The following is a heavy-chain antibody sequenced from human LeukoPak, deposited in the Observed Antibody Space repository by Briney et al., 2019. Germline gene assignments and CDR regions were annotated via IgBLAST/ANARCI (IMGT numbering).Heavy chain of an antibody. CDR3: ATANNWNYALGY. D-gene: IGHD1-7*01. J-gene: IGHJ4*02. CDR1: GDTFIRYG. Sequence: ASVKVSCKASGDTFIRYGITWVRQAPGQGLEWMGWISTGNGNTNYGQKFQGRVTMTTDTSTRTAYMELRSLRSDDTAMYYCATANNWNYALGYWGQGTLVTVSS. CDR2: ISTGNGNT. V-gene: IGHV1-18*01.